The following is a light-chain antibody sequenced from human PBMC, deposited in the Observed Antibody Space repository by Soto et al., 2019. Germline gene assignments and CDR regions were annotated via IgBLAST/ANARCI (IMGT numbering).Light chain of an antibody. CDR2: GAS. J-gene: IGKJ1*01. Sequence: EVVMTQSPATLSVSPGERATLSCRASQSVNSNLGWYQQKPGQAPRLLIYGASTRATGIPARVSGSGSGTEFTLTISSLQSEDFAVYYRQQYNNWPLTFGQGTKVDIK. CDR3: QQYNNWPLT. V-gene: IGKV3-15*01. CDR1: QSVNSN.